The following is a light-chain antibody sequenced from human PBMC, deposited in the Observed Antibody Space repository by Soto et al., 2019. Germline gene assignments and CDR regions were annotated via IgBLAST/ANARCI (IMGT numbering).Light chain of an antibody. CDR2: DVS. Sequence: QSALTQPASVSGSPGQSITISCTGTSSDVGGYNYVSWYQQHPGKAPKLMIYDVSDRPSGVANRFSGSKSGNTASLTISGRQAEDEADYCCSSDTSSSTYVFGTGTKLTVL. V-gene: IGLV2-14*01. J-gene: IGLJ1*01. CDR1: SSDVGGYNY. CDR3: SSDTSSSTYV.